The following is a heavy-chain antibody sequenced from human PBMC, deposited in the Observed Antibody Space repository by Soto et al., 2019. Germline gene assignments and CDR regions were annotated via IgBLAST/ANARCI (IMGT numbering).Heavy chain of an antibody. CDR2: MNPKSGHP. J-gene: IGHJ4*02. V-gene: IGHV1-8*01. Sequence: ASVQVSCKASGYSFSDYSINWVRQAPGEWLGWMGWMNPKSGHPAHAQKVQGRVDLTRDNSINKVYIELARLTAGDTGVYFCASRVTDGKFDAWGQGTQVTVSS. CDR1: GYSFSDYS. CDR3: ASRVTDGKFDA. D-gene: IGHD3-10*01.